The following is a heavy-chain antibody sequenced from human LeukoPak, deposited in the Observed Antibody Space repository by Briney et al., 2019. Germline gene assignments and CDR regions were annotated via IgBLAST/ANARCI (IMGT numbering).Heavy chain of an antibody. CDR2: ISSSGSTI. CDR1: GFAFSDYY. V-gene: IGHV3-11*01. Sequence: GGSLRLSCAASGFAFSDYYMSWIRQAPGKGLEWVSYISSSGSTIYYADSVKGRFTISRDNAKNSLYLQMNSLRAEDTAVYYCATAPGSYSSSDYWGQGTLVTVSS. D-gene: IGHD1-26*01. J-gene: IGHJ4*02. CDR3: ATAPGSYSSSDY.